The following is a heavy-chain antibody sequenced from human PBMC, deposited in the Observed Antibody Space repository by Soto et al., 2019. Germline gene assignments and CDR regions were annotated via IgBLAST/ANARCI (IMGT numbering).Heavy chain of an antibody. CDR1: GFTFSSYN. V-gene: IGHV3-21*01. Sequence: GGSLRLSCAASGFTFSSYNMNWVRQAPGKGLEWVSSISRDSTYMYYADSVRGRFTISRDNPKKSVFLQMDSLSGDDTAVYYCARDPYDFWSGPDYWGQGIVVTVSS. CDR3: ARDPYDFWSGPDY. CDR2: ISRDSTYM. D-gene: IGHD3-3*01. J-gene: IGHJ4*02.